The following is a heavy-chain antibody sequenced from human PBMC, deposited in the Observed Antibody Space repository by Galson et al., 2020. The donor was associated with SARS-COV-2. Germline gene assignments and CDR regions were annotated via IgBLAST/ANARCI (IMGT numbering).Heavy chain of an antibody. CDR2: TYYSGTT. V-gene: IGHV4-39*01. Sequence: SETLSLTCTVSGGSISSSSYYWGWTRQPPGKGLEWFGSTYYSGTTYYNPTLKSRVTISVDTPKNQFSLKLSSVTAADTAVYYCASPVVDTAMATYWYFDLWGRGTLVTVSS. CDR3: ASPVVDTAMATYWYFDL. CDR1: GGSISSSSYY. J-gene: IGHJ2*01. D-gene: IGHD5-18*01.